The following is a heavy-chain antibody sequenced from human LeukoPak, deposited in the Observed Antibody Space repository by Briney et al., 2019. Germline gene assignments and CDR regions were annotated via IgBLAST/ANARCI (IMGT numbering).Heavy chain of an antibody. CDR1: GYTFTSYG. CDR2: ISAYNGNT. V-gene: IGHV1-18*01. J-gene: IGHJ6*02. Sequence: ASVKVSCKASGYTFTSYGISWVRQAPGQGLEWMGWISAYNGNTNYAQKLQGRVTMTTDTPTSTAYMELRSLRSDDTAVYYCARDRPGTIFGVVIQPQYYYYYGMDVWGQGTTVTVSS. CDR3: ARDRPGTIFGVVIQPQYYYYYGMDV. D-gene: IGHD3-3*01.